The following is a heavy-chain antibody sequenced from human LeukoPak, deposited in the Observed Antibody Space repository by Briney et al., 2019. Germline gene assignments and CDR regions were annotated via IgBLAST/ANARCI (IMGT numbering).Heavy chain of an antibody. D-gene: IGHD2-2*02. CDR1: GFTFSSYW. Sequence: GGSLRLSCAASGFTFSSYWMSWVRQAPGKGLEWVANIKQDGSEKYYVDSVKGRFTISRDNAKNSLYLQMNSLRAEDTAVYYCARDGVVVPAAIRDYWGQGTLVTVSS. V-gene: IGHV3-7*01. CDR2: IKQDGSEK. CDR3: ARDGVVVPAAIRDY. J-gene: IGHJ4*02.